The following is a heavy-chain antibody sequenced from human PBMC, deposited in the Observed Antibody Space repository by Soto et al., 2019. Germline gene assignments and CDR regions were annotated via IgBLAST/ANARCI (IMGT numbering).Heavy chain of an antibody. Sequence: SGPTLVNPTQTLTLTCSFSGFSLSTTGVGVGWLRQPPGKALEWLALVYWDDDKRYSPSLKTSLTITKDTSKNQVVLTMTNLDAVDTPTYYCVHTGYSYDPFGYWGRGARVTVSS. V-gene: IGHV2-5*02. D-gene: IGHD5-18*01. CDR3: VHTGYSYDPFGY. J-gene: IGHJ4*02. CDR2: VYWDDDK. CDR1: GFSLSTTGVG.